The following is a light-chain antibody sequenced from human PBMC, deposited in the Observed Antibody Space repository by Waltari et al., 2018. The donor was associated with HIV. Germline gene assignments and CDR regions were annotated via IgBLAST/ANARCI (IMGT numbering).Light chain of an antibody. Sequence: QTQQPSSPPSAFVGDRVTITCRASQNISVYLNWYQQKPGRAPKLLLYSSFTLQSGVPSRFTGRGSGTDFTLTISSLQPEDFATYYCQQSFSIPFTFGQGTKLDI. CDR3: QQSFSIPFT. J-gene: IGKJ2*01. CDR2: SSF. V-gene: IGKV1-39*01. CDR1: QNISVY.